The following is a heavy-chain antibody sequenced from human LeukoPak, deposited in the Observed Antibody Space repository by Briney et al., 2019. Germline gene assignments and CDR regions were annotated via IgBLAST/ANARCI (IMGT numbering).Heavy chain of an antibody. Sequence: SETLSLTCTVSGGSISSSRCYWAWIRQPPGKGLEWIGSVFYTGTTDYNPSLNSRVTISIDTSKNQFSLNLGSVTAADSAFYYCAKCGSGTYWGQGTLVTVSS. V-gene: IGHV4-39*01. CDR1: GGSISSSRCY. CDR2: VFYTGTT. D-gene: IGHD3-10*01. CDR3: AKCGSGTY. J-gene: IGHJ4*02.